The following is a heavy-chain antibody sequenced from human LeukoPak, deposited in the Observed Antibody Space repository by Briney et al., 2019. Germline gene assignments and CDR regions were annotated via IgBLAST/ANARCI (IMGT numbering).Heavy chain of an antibody. D-gene: IGHD6-19*01. CDR2: IFSGSST. Sequence: PGGSLRLSCAASGFTVSSNYMSWVRQAPGKGLEWVSVIFSGSSTYYSDSVKGRFTISRDNSKNTLYLQMNSLRAEDTAVYFCARADRSRGWYGPSDYWGQGTLVTVSS. J-gene: IGHJ4*02. V-gene: IGHV3-66*01. CDR3: ARADRSRGWYGPSDY. CDR1: GFTVSSNY.